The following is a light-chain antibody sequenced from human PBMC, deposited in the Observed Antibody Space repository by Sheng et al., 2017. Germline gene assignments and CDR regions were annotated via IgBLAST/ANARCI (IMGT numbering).Light chain of an antibody. CDR1: QSVSTY. J-gene: IGKJ1*01. CDR3: QHYDGNSPTWT. V-gene: IGKV3-11*01. CDR2: DAS. Sequence: EIVLTQSPATLSLSPGERATLSCRASQSVSTYLAWYQQKPGQAPRLLIYDASNRATGIPARFSGSGSGTDFTLTISSLEPEDFAVYYCQHYDGNSPTWTFGQGTKV.